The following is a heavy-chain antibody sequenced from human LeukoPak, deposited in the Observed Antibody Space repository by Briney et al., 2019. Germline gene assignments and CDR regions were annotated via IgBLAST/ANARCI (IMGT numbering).Heavy chain of an antibody. J-gene: IGHJ2*01. CDR1: GVSISSGGYY. CDR3: ARDQKDIVVVPATQGFDL. CDR2: IYHSGST. Sequence: SETLSLTCTVSGVSISSGGYYWTWIRQPPGKGLEWIGYIYHSGSTYYNPSLKSRVTISVDRSKNQFSLKLSSVTAADTAVYYCARDQKDIVVVPATQGFDLWGRGTLVTVSS. V-gene: IGHV4-30-2*01. D-gene: IGHD2-2*01.